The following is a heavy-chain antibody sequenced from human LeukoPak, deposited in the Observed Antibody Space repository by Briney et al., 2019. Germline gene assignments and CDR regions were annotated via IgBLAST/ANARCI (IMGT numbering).Heavy chain of an antibody. CDR2: IYYSGST. J-gene: IGHJ1*01. Sequence: SETLSLTCTVSGGSISSGDYYWSWIRQPPGKGLEWIGYIYYSGSTYYNPSLKSRVTISVDTSKNQFSLKLSSVTAADTAVYYCARVDYYDSSGYIVFQHWGQGTLVTVSS. CDR3: ARVDYYDSSGYIVFQH. D-gene: IGHD3-22*01. V-gene: IGHV4-30-4*08. CDR1: GGSISSGDYY.